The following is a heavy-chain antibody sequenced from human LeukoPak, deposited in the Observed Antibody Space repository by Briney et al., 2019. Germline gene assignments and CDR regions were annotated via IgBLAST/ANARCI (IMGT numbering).Heavy chain of an antibody. CDR1: GYSINNYW. J-gene: IGHJ5*02. Sequence: GESLKISCKGSGYSINNYWIGWVRQMPGKGLEWMGIIYPGDSDTRYSPSFQGQVTISADKSIGTAYLQWSSLKASDTAMYYCAYSSSWYRGFDPWGQGTLVTVSS. D-gene: IGHD6-13*01. CDR2: IYPGDSDT. CDR3: AYSSSWYRGFDP. V-gene: IGHV5-51*01.